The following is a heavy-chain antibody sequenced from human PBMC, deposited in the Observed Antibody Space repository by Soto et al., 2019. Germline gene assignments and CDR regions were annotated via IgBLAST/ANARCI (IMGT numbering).Heavy chain of an antibody. D-gene: IGHD6-6*01. CDR3: AKGSASSRPYYFDS. Sequence: GGSLRLSCAASGFSFTRHAMSWVRQAPGRGLEWVSAINDNGASTWYADSVKGRFTISRDNSKNTLYLQMNSLRADDTAFYYCAKGSASSRPYYFDSWGQGTLVTVSS. V-gene: IGHV3-23*01. CDR1: GFSFTRHA. CDR2: INDNGAST. J-gene: IGHJ4*02.